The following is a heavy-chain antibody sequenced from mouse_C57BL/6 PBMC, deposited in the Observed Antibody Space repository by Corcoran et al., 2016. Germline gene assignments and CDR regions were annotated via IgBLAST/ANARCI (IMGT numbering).Heavy chain of an antibody. CDR3: APGYYYGSDMDY. D-gene: IGHD1-1*01. CDR1: GCTFTDYY. V-gene: IGHV1-26*01. J-gene: IGHJ4*01. Sequence: EVQLQQSGPEVVKPGASVKISCKASGCTFTDYYMNWVQQSHGKSLAWIGDINPNNGGASYNQKFKGKATLTVDKSSSTAYMELRSLTSEDSAVYYCAPGYYYGSDMDYWGQGTSVTVSS. CDR2: INPNNGGA.